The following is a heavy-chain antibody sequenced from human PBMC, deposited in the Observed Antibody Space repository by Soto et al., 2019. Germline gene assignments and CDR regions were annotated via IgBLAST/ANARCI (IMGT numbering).Heavy chain of an antibody. CDR1: GGSFRSNSYY. D-gene: IGHD3-22*01. CDR3: ARVKKLDSSGCCDY. Sequence: SVTLSLTGTVSGGSFRSNSYYWGWIRQPPGKGLEWIGTIFHSSSTYYRPSLKSRGTIYVDTSENQFSLPLTSVTAAATGVYYCARVKKLDSSGCCDYWDKGT. V-gene: IGHV4-39*01. CDR2: IFHSSST. J-gene: IGHJ4*02.